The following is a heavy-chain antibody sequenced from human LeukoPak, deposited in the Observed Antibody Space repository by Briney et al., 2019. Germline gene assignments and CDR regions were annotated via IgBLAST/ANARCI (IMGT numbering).Heavy chain of an antibody. CDR2: INPNTGNP. Sequence: ASVKVSCKASGYTFTNYAMNWVRQAPGQGLEWMGWINPNTGNPMYAQGFTGRFVFSLDTSVTTTYLQINGLEAEDTAVYYCARDNDFDYWGQGTLVTVSS. CDR1: GYTFTNYA. D-gene: IGHD2-8*01. J-gene: IGHJ4*02. CDR3: ARDNDFDY. V-gene: IGHV7-4-1*02.